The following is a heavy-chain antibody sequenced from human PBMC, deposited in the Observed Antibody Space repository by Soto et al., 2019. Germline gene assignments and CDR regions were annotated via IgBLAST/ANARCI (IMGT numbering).Heavy chain of an antibody. D-gene: IGHD6-19*01. J-gene: IGHJ5*02. Sequence: GASVKVSCKASGGTFSSYAISWVRQAPGQGLEWMGGIIPIFGTANYAQKFQGRVTITADESTSTAYMELSSLRSEDTAVYYCARDRVGSSGGYWFDPWGQGTLVTVSS. CDR3: ARDRVGSSGGYWFDP. CDR1: GGTFSSYA. V-gene: IGHV1-69*13. CDR2: IIPIFGTA.